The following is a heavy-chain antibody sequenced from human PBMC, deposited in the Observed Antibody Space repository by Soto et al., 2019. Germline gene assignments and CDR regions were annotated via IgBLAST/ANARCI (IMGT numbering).Heavy chain of an antibody. V-gene: IGHV1-69*13. CDR1: GGTFSSYA. D-gene: IGHD6-13*01. J-gene: IGHJ4*02. Sequence: GASVKVSCKASGGTFSSYAISWVRQSPGQGLEWMEGIIPIFGTANYAQKSQGRVTITADESTSTAYMELSSLRSEDTAVYYCARDIVAAAGFDYWGQGTLVTVSS. CDR3: ARDIVAAAGFDY. CDR2: IIPIFGTA.